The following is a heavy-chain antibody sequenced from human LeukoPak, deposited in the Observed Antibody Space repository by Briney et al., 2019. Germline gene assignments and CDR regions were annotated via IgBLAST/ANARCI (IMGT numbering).Heavy chain of an antibody. Sequence: PSETLSLTCTVSGDSISSSTYYWGWVRHPPGKGLEWIASIRYTHTGSTYYNPSLKSRVTIYGDTSKNQFSLKLSSVTAADTAVYYCARQGYSSSWYYFDYWGQGTLVTVSS. CDR3: ARQGYSSSWYYFDY. J-gene: IGHJ4*02. D-gene: IGHD6-13*01. V-gene: IGHV4-39*01. CDR1: GDSISSSTYY. CDR2: IRYTHTGST.